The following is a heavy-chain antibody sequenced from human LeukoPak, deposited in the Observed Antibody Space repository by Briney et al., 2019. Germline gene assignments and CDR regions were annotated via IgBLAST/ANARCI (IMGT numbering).Heavy chain of an antibody. Sequence: PGGSLRLSCAAPGFTFSSYSMNWVRQAPGKGLEWVSSISSSSSYIYYADSVKGRFTISRDNAKKSLYLQMNSLTAEDTAMYYCGRDLNWGAFDIRGLGTLVTVSS. CDR3: GRDLNWGAFDI. V-gene: IGHV3-21*04. CDR2: ISSSSSYI. CDR1: GFTFSSYS. J-gene: IGHJ3*02. D-gene: IGHD7-27*01.